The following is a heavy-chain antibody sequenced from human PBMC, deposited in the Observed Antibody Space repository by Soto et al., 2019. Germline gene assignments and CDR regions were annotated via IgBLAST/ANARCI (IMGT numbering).Heavy chain of an antibody. CDR1: GGSISSGGYY. V-gene: IGHV4-31*03. CDR2: IYYSGST. J-gene: IGHJ6*02. D-gene: IGHD4-4*01. CDR3: ARDRSVRDYYYGMDV. Sequence: SETLSLTCTVSGGSISSGGYYWSWIRQHPGKGLEWIGYIYYSGSTYYNPSLKSRVTISADTSKNQFSLKLSSVTAADTAVYYCARDRSVRDYYYGMDVWGQGTTVTVSS.